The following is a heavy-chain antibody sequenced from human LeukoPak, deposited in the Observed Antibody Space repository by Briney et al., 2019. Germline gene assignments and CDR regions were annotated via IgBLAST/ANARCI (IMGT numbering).Heavy chain of an antibody. Sequence: SETLSLTCAVYGGSFSGYYWSWIRQPPGKGLEWIGEINHSVSTNYNPSLKSRVTISVDTSKNQFSLKLSSVTAADTAVYYCARAPGDYVGYWGQGTLVTVSS. CDR3: ARAPGDYVGY. CDR1: GGSFSGYY. J-gene: IGHJ4*02. D-gene: IGHD4-17*01. CDR2: INHSVST. V-gene: IGHV4-34*01.